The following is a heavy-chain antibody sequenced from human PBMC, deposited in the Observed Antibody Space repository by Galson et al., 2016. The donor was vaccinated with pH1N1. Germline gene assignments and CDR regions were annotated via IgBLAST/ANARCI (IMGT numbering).Heavy chain of an antibody. D-gene: IGHD4-11*01. CDR3: ARIFYGDYSDYFDY. CDR2: IDWDDDK. V-gene: IGHV2-70*01. CDR1: GFSLSTSGMC. Sequence: PALVKPTQTLTLTCTFSGFSLSTSGMCVSWIRQPPGKALEWLALIDWDDDKYYSTSLKTRLTISKDTSKNQVVLTLTNMDPVDTATYYCARIFYGDYSDYFDYWGQGTLVTGSS. J-gene: IGHJ4*02.